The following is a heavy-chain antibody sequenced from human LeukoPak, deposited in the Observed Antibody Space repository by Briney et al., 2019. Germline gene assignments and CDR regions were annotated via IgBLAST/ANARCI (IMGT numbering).Heavy chain of an antibody. V-gene: IGHV3-7*01. Sequence: GGSLRLSCAASGFTFSGYWMSWLRQAPGKGLEWVANIKQDGGEKYYVDSVKGRFTISRDNAKSSLYLQMNSLRAEDTAVYYCARDRGFGQADVWGKGTTVTVSS. D-gene: IGHD3-10*01. CDR3: ARDRGFGQADV. CDR2: IKQDGGEK. CDR1: GFTFSGYW. J-gene: IGHJ6*04.